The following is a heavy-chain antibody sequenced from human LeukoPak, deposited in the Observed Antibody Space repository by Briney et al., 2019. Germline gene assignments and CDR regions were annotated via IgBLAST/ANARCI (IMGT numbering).Heavy chain of an antibody. Sequence: TGGSLRLSCAASGFTFSSYSMSWVRQAPGKGLEWVANIKQDGSEKYYVDSVKGRFTISRDNAKNSLYLQMNSLRAGDTAVYYCARAYYDFWSGYGLRYWGQGTLVTVSS. V-gene: IGHV3-7*04. D-gene: IGHD3-3*01. CDR3: ARAYYDFWSGYGLRY. CDR1: GFTFSSYS. CDR2: IKQDGSEK. J-gene: IGHJ4*02.